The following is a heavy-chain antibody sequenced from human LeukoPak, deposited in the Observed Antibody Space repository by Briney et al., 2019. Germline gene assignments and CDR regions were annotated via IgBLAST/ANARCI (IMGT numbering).Heavy chain of an antibody. CDR1: GFTFSNYA. D-gene: IGHD2-15*01. CDR2: ISGSGGST. Sequence: GGSLRLSCAASGFTFSNYAMSWVRQAPGKGLEWVSAISGSGGSTYYADSVKGRFTISRDNSKNTLYLQMNSLRAEDTAVYYCAKAPVTTCRGAFCYPFDYWGLGTLVTVSS. CDR3: AKAPVTTCRGAFCYPFDY. V-gene: IGHV3-23*01. J-gene: IGHJ4*02.